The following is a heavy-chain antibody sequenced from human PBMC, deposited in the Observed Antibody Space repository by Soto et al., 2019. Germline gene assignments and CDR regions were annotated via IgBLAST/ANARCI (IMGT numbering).Heavy chain of an antibody. V-gene: IGHV3-30*18. CDR2: MSFDGSHE. CDR3: VKDRAVAGIFDL. D-gene: IGHD6-19*01. CDR1: GFILNSYA. Sequence: QMQLAESGGGVVQPGRSLRLSCAASGFILNSYAMHWVRQAPGKGLEWVAVMSFDGSHENYGDSVKGRFTISRDTSKNTVYLQMNSLRVEDTALYYCVKDRAVAGIFDLWGQGTLVTVSS. J-gene: IGHJ4*02.